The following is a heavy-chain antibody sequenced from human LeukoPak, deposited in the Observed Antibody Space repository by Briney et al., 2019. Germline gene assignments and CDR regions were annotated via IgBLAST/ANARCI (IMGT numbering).Heavy chain of an antibody. CDR2: IKQDGSDR. CDR3: VRNLAVAGTCFDS. V-gene: IGHV3-7*03. Sequence: PGGSLRLSCAASGFSFNSFSMNWVRQTPRKGLEWVANIKQDGSDRNYVTPVRGRFTISRDNAESSLYLQMNSLRVEDTAVYYCVRNLAVAGTCFDSWGQGTLVTVSS. D-gene: IGHD6-19*01. CDR1: GFSFNSFS. J-gene: IGHJ4*02.